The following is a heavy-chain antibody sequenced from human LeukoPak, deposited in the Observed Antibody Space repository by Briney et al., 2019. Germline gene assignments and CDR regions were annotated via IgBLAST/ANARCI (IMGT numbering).Heavy chain of an antibody. V-gene: IGHV4-34*01. CDR2: INHSGST. J-gene: IGHJ6*02. CDR1: GGSFSGYY. CDR3: ARGEPFGYYYYGMDV. D-gene: IGHD1-14*01. Sequence: SETLSLTCAVYGGSFSGYYWNWIRQPPGKGLEWVGEINHSGSTNYNPSLKSRVTISVDTSKNQFSLKLSSVTAADTAVYYCARGEPFGYYYYGMDVWGQGTTVTVSS.